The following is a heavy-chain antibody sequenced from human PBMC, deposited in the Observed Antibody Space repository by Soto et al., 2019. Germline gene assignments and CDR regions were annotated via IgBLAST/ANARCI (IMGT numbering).Heavy chain of an antibody. CDR3: ARDFYPVAYFFDY. Sequence: ASVKVSCKASGYTFTNHGISWVRQAPGQGLEWMGWVSGYNDKTKSAQRFQGRVTMTTDTSTSTAYMELRSLRSDDTAVYYCARDFYPVAYFFDYWGQGTLVTVS. CDR1: GYTFTNHG. V-gene: IGHV1-18*04. CDR2: VSGYNDKT. D-gene: IGHD2-21*01. J-gene: IGHJ4*02.